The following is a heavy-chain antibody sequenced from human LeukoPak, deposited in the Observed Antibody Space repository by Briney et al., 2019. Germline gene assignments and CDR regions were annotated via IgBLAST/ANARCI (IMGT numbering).Heavy chain of an antibody. Sequence: GGSLRLSCAASGFTFSSYGMHWVRQAPGKGLEWVAVISYDGSNKYYADSVKGRFTISRDNSKNTLYLQMNSLRAEDTAVYYCASFGAYCGGDCLYNWFDPWGQGTLVTVSS. V-gene: IGHV3-30*03. J-gene: IGHJ5*02. CDR2: ISYDGSNK. CDR3: ASFGAYCGGDCLYNWFDP. CDR1: GFTFSSYG. D-gene: IGHD2-21*02.